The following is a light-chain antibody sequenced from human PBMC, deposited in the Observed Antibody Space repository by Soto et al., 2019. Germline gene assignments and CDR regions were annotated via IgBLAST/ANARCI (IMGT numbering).Light chain of an antibody. J-gene: IGKJ1*01. V-gene: IGKV4-1*01. CDR1: QSVLYTSNNRNY. Sequence: IVMTQSPDALAVSLGERATINCKSSQSVLYTSNNRNYLAWYQQNPGQPPKLLIYWASTRDPGVPDRFSGSGSGTDFTLTISRLEPEDFAVYYCQQYGSSGTFGQGTKVDIK. CDR2: WAS. CDR3: QQYGSSGT.